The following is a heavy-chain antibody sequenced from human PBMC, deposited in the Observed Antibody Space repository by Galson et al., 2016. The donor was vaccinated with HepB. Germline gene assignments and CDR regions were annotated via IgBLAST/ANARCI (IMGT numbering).Heavy chain of an antibody. V-gene: IGHV3-30-3*01. CDR1: KSTFSRYS. J-gene: IGHJ4*02. D-gene: IGHD3-9*01. Sequence: SLRLSCAASKSTFSRYSMHWVRQAPGKGLEWMAVIPYDGNNERYADSVKGRFSISRDNSKKTLYLEMNSLRVEDTALYYCARGAGSGAWLIDSWGQGTLVTVSS. CDR3: ARGAGSGAWLIDS. CDR2: IPYDGNNE.